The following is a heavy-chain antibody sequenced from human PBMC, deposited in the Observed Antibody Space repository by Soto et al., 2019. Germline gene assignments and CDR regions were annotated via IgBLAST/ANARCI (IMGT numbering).Heavy chain of an antibody. D-gene: IGHD2-2*01. CDR3: ARAPAAIDYYYGMDV. CDR1: GGSISSGGYY. Sequence: QVQLQESGPGLVKPSQTLSLTCTVSGGSISSGGYYWSWIRQHPGKGLEWIGYIYYSGSTYYNPSLKRRVTISVDTSKNQFSLKLSSVTAADTAVYYCARAPAAIDYYYGMDVWGQGTTVTVSS. CDR2: IYYSGST. V-gene: IGHV4-31*03. J-gene: IGHJ6*02.